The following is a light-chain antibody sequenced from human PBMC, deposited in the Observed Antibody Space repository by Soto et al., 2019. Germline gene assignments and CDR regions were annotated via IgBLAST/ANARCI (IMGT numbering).Light chain of an antibody. J-gene: IGKJ1*01. V-gene: IGKV3D-15*01. CDR1: QSVSSK. CDR2: GAS. CDR3: QQSSNWPPWK. Sequence: EIVMTQSPATLSVSPGERATLSCRASQSVSSKLAWYQQRPGQAPRLLIYGASTRATGIPARFSGSGSGTDFTLTISSLEPEDFAVYYCQQSSNWPPWKFGQGTKVDIK.